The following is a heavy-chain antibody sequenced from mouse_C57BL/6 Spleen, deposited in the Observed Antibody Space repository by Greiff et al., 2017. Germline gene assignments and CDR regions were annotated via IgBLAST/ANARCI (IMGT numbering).Heavy chain of an antibody. CDR3: ARVTTGGFDY. CDR1: GFTFSDYG. V-gene: IGHV5-17*01. Sequence: VQLKESGGGLVKPGGSLKLSCAASGFTFSDYGMHWVRQAPEKGREWVAYISSGRSTIYYADTVKGRFTISRDNDKNTLFLQMTSLRSEDTAMYYCARVTTGGFDYWGQGTTLTVSS. CDR2: ISSGRSTI. J-gene: IGHJ2*01. D-gene: IGHD1-1*01.